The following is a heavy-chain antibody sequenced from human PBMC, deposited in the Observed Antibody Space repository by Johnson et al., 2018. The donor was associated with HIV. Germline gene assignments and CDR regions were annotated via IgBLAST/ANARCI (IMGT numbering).Heavy chain of an antibody. CDR1: GLTFSDHY. CDR3: VRVGPTLYDAFDI. J-gene: IGHJ3*02. V-gene: IGHV3-72*01. CDR2: VRNKGQRYST. Sequence: VQLVESGGGLVQPGGSLRLSCAASGLTFSDHYMDWVRQAPGRGLEWVGRVRNKGQRYSTSYAASGKGKFTFSTADLKKTLFLQMNRLKTEDSAVYYCVRVGPTLYDAFDIWGQGTTVTVSS. D-gene: IGHD2-15*01.